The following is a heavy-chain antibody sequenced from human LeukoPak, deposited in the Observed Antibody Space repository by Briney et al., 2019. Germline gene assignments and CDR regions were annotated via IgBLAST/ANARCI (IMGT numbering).Heavy chain of an antibody. CDR3: AREGYSSSWYLAFDI. D-gene: IGHD6-13*01. Sequence: PGGSLRLSCAASGFTFISYSMNWVRQAPGKGLEGVSSISSSSSYIYYADSVNGRFTISRDNSKNTLYLQMNSLRAEDTAVYYCAREGYSSSWYLAFDIWGQGTMVTVSS. J-gene: IGHJ3*02. CDR2: ISSSSSYI. V-gene: IGHV3-21*01. CDR1: GFTFISYS.